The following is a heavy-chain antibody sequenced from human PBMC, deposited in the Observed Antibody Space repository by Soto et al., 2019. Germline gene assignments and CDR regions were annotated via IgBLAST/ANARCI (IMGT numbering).Heavy chain of an antibody. Sequence: QVQLVQSGAEVKKPRASVKVSCKASGYTFTSYDINWVRQATGQGLEWMGWMNPNSGNTGYAQKFQGRVAMTRYTSICTAYMELSILRSEGSSVYYCARRLLPSGVNWFDPWGQGTLVTVSS. D-gene: IGHD5-12*01. CDR2: MNPNSGNT. CDR1: GYTFTSYD. CDR3: ARRLLPSGVNWFDP. V-gene: IGHV1-8*01. J-gene: IGHJ5*02.